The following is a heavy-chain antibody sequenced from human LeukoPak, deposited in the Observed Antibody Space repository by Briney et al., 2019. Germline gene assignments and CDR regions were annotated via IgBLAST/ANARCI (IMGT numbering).Heavy chain of an antibody. CDR3: ARHTSSSSLDY. V-gene: IGHV4-39*01. J-gene: IGHJ4*02. D-gene: IGHD6-6*01. CDR2: ISYSGST. Sequence: PGGSLRLSCAASGFTFSSYAMSWVRQPPGKGLEWIATISYSGSTQYNPSLKSRVTISVDTSKNQFSLKLNSVTATDTAVYYCARHTSSSSLDYWGQGSLVTVSS. CDR1: GFTFSSYA.